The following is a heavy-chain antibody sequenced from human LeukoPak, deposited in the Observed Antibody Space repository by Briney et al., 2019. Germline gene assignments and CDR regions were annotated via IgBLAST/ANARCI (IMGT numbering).Heavy chain of an antibody. Sequence: PGRSLRLSCAASGFTFTRYTMHWVRQAPGKGLEWVAVVLYDGSNKYYADSVKGRFTLSRDNSKNTLSLQTNTLRADDTAVYYCVRDNYGGILDFWGQGTLVTVSS. V-gene: IGHV3-30*04. CDR3: VRDNYGGILDF. D-gene: IGHD2-21*01. CDR1: GFTFTRYT. J-gene: IGHJ4*02. CDR2: VLYDGSNK.